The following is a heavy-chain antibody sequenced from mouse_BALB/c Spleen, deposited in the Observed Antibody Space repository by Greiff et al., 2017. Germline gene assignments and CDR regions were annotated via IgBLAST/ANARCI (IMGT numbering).Heavy chain of an antibody. CDR2: INPYNDGT. D-gene: IGHD1-2*01. CDR3: APLLRLGWCAY. Sequence: EVQLQQSGPELVKPGASVKMSCKASGYTFTSYVMHWVKQKPGQGLEWIGYINPYNDGTKYNEKFKGKATLTSDKSSSTAYMELSSLTSEDSAVYYCAPLLRLGWCAYWGQGTLVTVSA. CDR1: GYTFTSYV. J-gene: IGHJ3*01. V-gene: IGHV1-14*01.